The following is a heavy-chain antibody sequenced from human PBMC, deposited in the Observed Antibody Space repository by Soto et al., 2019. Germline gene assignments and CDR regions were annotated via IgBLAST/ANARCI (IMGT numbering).Heavy chain of an antibody. D-gene: IGHD3-22*01. V-gene: IGHV1-18*01. Sequence: QIHLEQSEPEVKKPGASVKVSCKASGYTFTSYGISWVRLAPGQGLEWMGWINIYGGGTNYAQKYQARVTMTRDTSTNTVYLEMRSLTSDDTAIYYCARALYSYDNSGLAFWGQGTLVTVSS. J-gene: IGHJ4*02. CDR2: INIYGGGT. CDR3: ARALYSYDNSGLAF. CDR1: GYTFTSYG.